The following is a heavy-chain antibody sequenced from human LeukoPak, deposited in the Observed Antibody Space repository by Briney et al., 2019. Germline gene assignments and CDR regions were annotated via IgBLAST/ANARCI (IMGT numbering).Heavy chain of an antibody. CDR1: GFTFSSYA. D-gene: IGHD3-9*01. V-gene: IGHV3-23*01. J-gene: IGHJ4*02. CDR2: ISGSGGST. Sequence: GGSLRLSCAASGFTFSSYAMSWVRQAPGKGLEWVSAISGSGGSTYYAYSVKGRFTISRDNSKNTLYLQMNSLRAEDTAVYYCAKAQRDYDILTGYYGWGEGTLVSVSS. CDR3: AKAQRDYDILTGYYG.